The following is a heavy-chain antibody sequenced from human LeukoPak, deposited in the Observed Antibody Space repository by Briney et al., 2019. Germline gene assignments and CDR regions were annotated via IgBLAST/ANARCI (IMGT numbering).Heavy chain of an antibody. D-gene: IGHD6-13*01. CDR2: IKQDGSEK. CDR1: GFTFSSYW. Sequence: PGGSLRLSCAASGFTFSSYWMSWVRQAPGKGLEWVANIKQDGSEKYYVDSVKGRFTISRDNAKNSLYLQTNSLRAEDTAVYYCASRYSSSWYYYYYYMDVWGKGTTVTVSS. CDR3: ASRYSSSWYYYYYYMDV. V-gene: IGHV3-7*01. J-gene: IGHJ6*03.